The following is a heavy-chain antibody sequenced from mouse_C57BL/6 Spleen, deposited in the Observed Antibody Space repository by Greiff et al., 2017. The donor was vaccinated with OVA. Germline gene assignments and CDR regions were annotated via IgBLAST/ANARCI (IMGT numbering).Heavy chain of an antibody. Sequence: VQLVESGAELVRPGTSVKVSCKASGYAFTNYLIEWVKQRPGQGLEWIGVINPGSGGTNYNEKFKGKATLTADKSSSTAYMQLSSLTSEDSAVYFCARRGNYDYAMDYWGQGTSVTVSS. CDR2: INPGSGGT. CDR1: GYAFTNYL. D-gene: IGHD2-1*01. CDR3: ARRGNYDYAMDY. V-gene: IGHV1-54*01. J-gene: IGHJ4*01.